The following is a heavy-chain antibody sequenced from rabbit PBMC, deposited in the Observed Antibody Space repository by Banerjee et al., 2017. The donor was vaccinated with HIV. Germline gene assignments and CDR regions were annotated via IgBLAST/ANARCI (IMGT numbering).Heavy chain of an antibody. Sequence: QEQLEESGGDLVKPEGSLTLTCTASGFSFSSGYDMCWVRQAPGKGLEWIACIKASSDTAYYASWAKGRFTISKTSSTVDLKMTSLTAADTATYFCVRSLYNDGGASSLWGPGTLVTVS. V-gene: IGHV1S45*01. CDR1: GFSFSSGYD. D-gene: IGHD6-1*01. J-gene: IGHJ4*01. CDR2: IKASSDTA. CDR3: VRSLYNDGGASSL.